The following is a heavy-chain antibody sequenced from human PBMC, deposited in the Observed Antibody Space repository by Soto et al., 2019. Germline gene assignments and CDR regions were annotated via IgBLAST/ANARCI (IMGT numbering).Heavy chain of an antibody. CDR3: ARHVMRCEGVATIWWYFDL. V-gene: IGHV4-39*01. CDR1: GGSISSSSYY. CDR2: IYYSGST. J-gene: IGHJ2*01. D-gene: IGHD5-12*01. Sequence: QLQLQESGPGLVKPSETLSLTCTVSGGSISSSSYYWGWIRQPPGKGLEWIGSIYYSGSTYYNPSLKIRVTISVDTFKNQFSLKLSSVTAADTAVYYCARHVMRCEGVATIWWYFDLWGRGTLVTVSS.